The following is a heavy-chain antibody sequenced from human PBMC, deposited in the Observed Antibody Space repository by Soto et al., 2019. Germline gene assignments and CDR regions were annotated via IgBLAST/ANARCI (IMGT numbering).Heavy chain of an antibody. CDR3: ARGTILNYDILTGLDY. Sequence: LSLTCTVSGGSISSGDYYWSWIRQPPGKGLEWIGYIYYSGSTYYNPSLKSRVTISVDTSKNQFSLKLSSVTAADTAVYYCARGTILNYDILTGLDYWGQGTLVTVSS. V-gene: IGHV4-30-4*01. J-gene: IGHJ4*02. CDR2: IYYSGST. D-gene: IGHD3-9*01. CDR1: GGSISSGDYY.